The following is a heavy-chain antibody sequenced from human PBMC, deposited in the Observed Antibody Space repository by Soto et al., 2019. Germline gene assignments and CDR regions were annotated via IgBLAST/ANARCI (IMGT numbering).Heavy chain of an antibody. Sequence: QLQLVQSGAEVKKPGSSVKVSCKASGGTFSSYAISWVRQAPGQGLEWMGGIIPISGTANYAQKFQGRVTITADESTSTAYMELSSLRSEHTAVYYCARSQGSSTSLEIYYYYYYGMDVWGQGTTVTVSS. J-gene: IGHJ6*02. V-gene: IGHV1-69*01. CDR2: IIPISGTA. CDR1: GGTFSSYA. CDR3: ARSQGSSTSLEIYYYYYYGMDV. D-gene: IGHD2-2*01.